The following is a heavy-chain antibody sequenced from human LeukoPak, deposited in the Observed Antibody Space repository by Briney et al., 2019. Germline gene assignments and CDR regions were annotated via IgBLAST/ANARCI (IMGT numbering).Heavy chain of an antibody. CDR1: GGSFSGYY. CDR3: ASTYYDFWSGYFRPWWFDP. CDR2: INHSGST. J-gene: IGHJ5*02. D-gene: IGHD3-3*01. Sequence: SETLSLTCAVYGGSFSGYYWSWIRQPPGKGLEWIGEINHSGSTNYNPSLKSRVTISVDTSKNQFSLKLSSVTAADTAVYYCASTYYDFWSGYFRPWWFDPWGQGTLVTVYS. V-gene: IGHV4-34*01.